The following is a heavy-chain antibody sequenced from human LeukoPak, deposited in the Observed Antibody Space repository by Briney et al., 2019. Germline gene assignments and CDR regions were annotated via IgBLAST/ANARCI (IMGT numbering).Heavy chain of an antibody. Sequence: GGSLRLSCAASGFTFSSYAMSWVRQAPGKGLEWVSGITGSAINTYYADSVKGRFTISRDNSQNTLYLQMSSLRAEDSAVYYCAKADGSGTYYTRPSDYWGQGTLVTVSS. CDR2: ITGSAINT. V-gene: IGHV3-23*01. J-gene: IGHJ4*02. CDR1: GFTFSSYA. D-gene: IGHD3-10*01. CDR3: AKADGSGTYYTRPSDY.